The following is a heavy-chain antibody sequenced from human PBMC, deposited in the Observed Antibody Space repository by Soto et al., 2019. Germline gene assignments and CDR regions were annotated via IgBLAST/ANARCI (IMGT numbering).Heavy chain of an antibody. J-gene: IGHJ3*02. CDR2: ISWNSGSI. Sequence: PGGSLRLSCAASGFTFDDYAMHWVRQAPGKGLEWVSGISWNSGSIGYADSVKGRFTISRDNAKNSLYLQMNSLRAEDTALYYCAKAAGGLRYAFDIWGQGTMVTVSS. CDR1: GFTFDDYA. D-gene: IGHD4-17*01. CDR3: AKAAGGLRYAFDI. V-gene: IGHV3-9*01.